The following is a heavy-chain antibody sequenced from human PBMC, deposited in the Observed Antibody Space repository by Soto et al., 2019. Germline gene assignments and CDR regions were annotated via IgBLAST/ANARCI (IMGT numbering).Heavy chain of an antibody. CDR3: ARKYDILTGPDY. Sequence: ETLSLTCAVSGYSISSGYYWGWIRQPPGKGLEWIGSIYHSGSTYYNPSLKSRVTISVDTSKNQFSLKLSSVTAADTAVYYCARKYDILTGPDYWGQGTLVTVSS. D-gene: IGHD3-9*01. CDR2: IYHSGST. CDR1: GYSISSGYY. J-gene: IGHJ4*02. V-gene: IGHV4-38-2*01.